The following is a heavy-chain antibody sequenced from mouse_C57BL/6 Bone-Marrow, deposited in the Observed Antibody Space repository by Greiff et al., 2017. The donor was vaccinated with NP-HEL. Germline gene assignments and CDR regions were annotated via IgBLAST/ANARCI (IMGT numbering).Heavy chain of an antibody. J-gene: IGHJ1*03. Sequence: VQLQQSGPELVKPGASVQIPCKASGYTFTDYNMDWVKQSHGKSLEWIGDINPNNGGTIYNQKFKGKATLTVDKSSSTAYMELRSRTSEDTAVYYCAREGDYYGSSPYWYCDVWGTGTTVTVSS. D-gene: IGHD1-1*01. CDR2: INPNNGGT. CDR3: AREGDYYGSSPYWYCDV. CDR1: GYTFTDYN. V-gene: IGHV1-18*01.